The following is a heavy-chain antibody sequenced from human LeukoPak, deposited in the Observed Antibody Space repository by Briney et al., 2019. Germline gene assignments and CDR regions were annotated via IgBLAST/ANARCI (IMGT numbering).Heavy chain of an antibody. J-gene: IGHJ5*02. V-gene: IGHV4-39*01. Sequence: KPSETLSLTCTVSGGSISSTTSYWGWIRQPPGKGLEWIASIYYSGNTYYNPSLKSRLTISVDTSKNQFSLKLNSVAAADMGVYYCATSYGSGTYFDPWGQGTLVTVSS. CDR1: GGSISSTTSY. CDR3: ATSYGSGTYFDP. CDR2: IYYSGNT. D-gene: IGHD3-10*01.